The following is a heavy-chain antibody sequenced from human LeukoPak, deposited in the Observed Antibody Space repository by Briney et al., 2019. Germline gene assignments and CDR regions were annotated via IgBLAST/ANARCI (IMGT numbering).Heavy chain of an antibody. J-gene: IGHJ4*02. CDR1: GFTFSSYG. Sequence: PGGSLRLSCAASGFTFSSYGMHWVRQAPGKGLEWVAVIWYDGSNKYYADSVKGRFTISRDNSKNTLYLQMNSLRAEDTAVYYCAREGGQELLSLPFDYWGQGTLVTVSS. V-gene: IGHV3-33*01. CDR2: IWYDGSNK. CDR3: AREGGQELLSLPFDY. D-gene: IGHD1-26*01.